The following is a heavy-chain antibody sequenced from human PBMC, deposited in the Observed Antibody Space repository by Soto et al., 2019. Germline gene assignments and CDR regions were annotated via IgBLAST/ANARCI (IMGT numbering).Heavy chain of an antibody. CDR1: GFTFSSYA. D-gene: IGHD5-12*01. J-gene: IGHJ4*02. V-gene: IGHV3-23*01. Sequence: PGGSLRLSCAASGFTFSSYAMSWVRQAPGKGLEWVSAISGSGGGTYCADSVKGRFTISRDNSKNTLYLQMNSLRAEDTAVYSCAKAWMDNARHRYFDHWGQGTLVTVSS. CDR3: AKAWMDNARHRYFDH. CDR2: ISGSGGGT.